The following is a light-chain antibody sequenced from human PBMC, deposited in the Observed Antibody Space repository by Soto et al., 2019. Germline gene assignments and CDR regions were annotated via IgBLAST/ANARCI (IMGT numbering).Light chain of an antibody. Sequence: DIQMTQSPSTLSASVGDRVTITCRASQSISSWLAWYQQKPGEAPKLLIYDASNLASGVPSRFSGNGSGTEFTLTISSLQPDDFATYYCQQYNAYSPLTFGGGTKVE. CDR3: QQYNAYSPLT. CDR2: DAS. J-gene: IGKJ4*01. V-gene: IGKV1-5*01. CDR1: QSISSW.